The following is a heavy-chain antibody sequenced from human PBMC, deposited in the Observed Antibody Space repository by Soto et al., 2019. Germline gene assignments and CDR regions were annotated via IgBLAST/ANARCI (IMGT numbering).Heavy chain of an antibody. Sequence: GGSLRLSCAAFGFDFNKYAMTWVRQAPGRGLQWVSSITSNGDSTYYADSVKGRFTTSRDNSKNTLYLQMNSLRADDTAVFYCAKDSPSYTTSPFYFDSWGQGTLVTVYS. J-gene: IGHJ4*02. D-gene: IGHD2-2*02. V-gene: IGHV3-23*01. CDR1: GFDFNKYA. CDR2: ITSNGDST. CDR3: AKDSPSYTTSPFYFDS.